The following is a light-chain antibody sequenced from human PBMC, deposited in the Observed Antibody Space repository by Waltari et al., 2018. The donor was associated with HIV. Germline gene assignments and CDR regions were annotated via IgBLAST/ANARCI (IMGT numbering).Light chain of an antibody. CDR1: SSDVGSYHL. CDR2: EVS. CDR3: CSYAGSSTPYVV. Sequence: QSALTQPASVSGSPGQSITIYCTGTSSDVGSYHLVSWYQQHPGKAPKLMIYEVSKRPSGVSNRVSGSKSGNTASLTIAGLQAEDEADYYCCSYAGSSTPYVVFGGGTKLTVL. J-gene: IGLJ2*01. V-gene: IGLV2-23*02.